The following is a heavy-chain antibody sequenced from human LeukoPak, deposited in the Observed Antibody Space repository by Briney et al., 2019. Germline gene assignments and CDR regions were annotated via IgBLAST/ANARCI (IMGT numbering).Heavy chain of an antibody. CDR3: AKDRSHYYGSGSLNYYFDY. D-gene: IGHD3-10*01. CDR2: ISGSGGST. V-gene: IGHV3-23*01. Sequence: GGSLRLSCAASGFTFSSYAMSWVRQAPGKGLEWVSAISGSGGSTYYAGSVKGWFTISRDNSKNTLYLQMNSLRAEDTAVYYCAKDRSHYYGSGSLNYYFDYWGQGTLVTVSS. J-gene: IGHJ4*02. CDR1: GFTFSSYA.